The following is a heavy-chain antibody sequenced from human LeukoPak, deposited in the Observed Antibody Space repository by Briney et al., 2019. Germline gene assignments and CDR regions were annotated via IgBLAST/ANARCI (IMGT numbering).Heavy chain of an antibody. CDR1: GFTFSSYE. CDR2: ISSSGSTI. J-gene: IGHJ4*02. Sequence: GGSLRLSCAASGFTFSSYEMNWVRQAPGKGLEWVSYISSSGSTIYYADYVKGRFTISRDNAKNSLYLQMNSLRAEDTAVYYCAAHYCSGGSCYLNWGQGTLVTVSS. V-gene: IGHV3-48*03. CDR3: AAHYCSGGSCYLN. D-gene: IGHD2-15*01.